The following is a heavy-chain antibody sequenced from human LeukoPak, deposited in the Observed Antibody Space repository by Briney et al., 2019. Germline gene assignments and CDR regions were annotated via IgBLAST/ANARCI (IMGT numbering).Heavy chain of an antibody. CDR2: ISSTSTYI. D-gene: IGHD6-13*01. V-gene: IGHV3-21*06. J-gene: IGHJ4*02. CDR1: GFTFSSYS. Sequence: GGSLRLSCAASGFTFSSYSMIWVRQAPGKGLEWISSISSTSTYIYYADSVKGRFTISRDNAKNSLYLQMNSLRAEDTAVYYCAGMQYSSSWAAFDYWGQGTLVIVSS. CDR3: AGMQYSSSWAAFDY.